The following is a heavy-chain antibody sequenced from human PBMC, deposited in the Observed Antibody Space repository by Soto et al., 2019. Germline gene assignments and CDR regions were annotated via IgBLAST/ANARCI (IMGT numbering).Heavy chain of an antibody. CDR1: GFTFIRYG. D-gene: IGHD1-26*01. CDR3: AKDKYSGAYPAGFDY. Sequence: PGGSLKVSCAGSGFTFIRYGIHWVRQSPGKGLEWVALISYDGGNEKYTESVKDRFTISRDDSHNVAYLQMSSLRTEDTAMYYCAKDKYSGAYPAGFDYWGQGTLVTVSS. J-gene: IGHJ4*02. CDR2: ISYDGGNE. V-gene: IGHV3-30*18.